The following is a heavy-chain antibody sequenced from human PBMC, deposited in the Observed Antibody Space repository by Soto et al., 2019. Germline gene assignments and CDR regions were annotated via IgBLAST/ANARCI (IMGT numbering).Heavy chain of an antibody. CDR2: IIPILGIA. CDR1: GGTFSSYT. Sequence: QVQLVQSGAEVKKPGSSVKVSCKASGGTFSSYTISWVRQAPGQGLEWMGRIIPILGIANYAQKFQGRVTITADKSTSTAYMELSSLRSEDTAVYYCASGGGYCSGGSCYQADYYYYYYMDVWGKGTMVTVSS. D-gene: IGHD2-15*01. J-gene: IGHJ6*03. V-gene: IGHV1-69*02. CDR3: ASGGGYCSGGSCYQADYYYYYYMDV.